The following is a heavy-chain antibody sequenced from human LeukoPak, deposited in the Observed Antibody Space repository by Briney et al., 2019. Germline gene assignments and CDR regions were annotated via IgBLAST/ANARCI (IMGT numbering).Heavy chain of an antibody. CDR2: ISSSSSYI. Sequence: GGSLRLSCAASGFTFSSYAMSWVRQAPGKGLEWVSSISSSSSYIYYADSVKGRFTISRDNAKNSLYLQMNSLGAEDTAVYYCASAYCSSTSCYELNWFDPWGQGTLVTVSS. D-gene: IGHD2-2*01. CDR3: ASAYCSSTSCYELNWFDP. J-gene: IGHJ5*02. V-gene: IGHV3-21*01. CDR1: GFTFSSYA.